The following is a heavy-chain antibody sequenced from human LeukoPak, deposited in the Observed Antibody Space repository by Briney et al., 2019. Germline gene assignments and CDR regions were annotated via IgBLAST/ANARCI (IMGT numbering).Heavy chain of an antibody. D-gene: IGHD1-14*01. Sequence: SETLSLTCTVSGASITNYYWSWIRQPPGKGLEWIGYISHTGITDYNPSLESRVIISADTSRNQFSLKLTSMTAADTAVYYCARFRSAADHPDSWGQGTLVTVSS. V-gene: IGHV4-59*01. CDR3: ARFRSAADHPDS. J-gene: IGHJ4*02. CDR1: GASITNYY. CDR2: ISHTGIT.